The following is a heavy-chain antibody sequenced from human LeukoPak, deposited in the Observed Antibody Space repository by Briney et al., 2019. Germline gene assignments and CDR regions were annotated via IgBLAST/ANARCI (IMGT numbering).Heavy chain of an antibody. D-gene: IGHD6-19*01. CDR1: GGTFSSYA. V-gene: IGHV1-18*01. Sequence: ASVKVSCKASGGTFSSYAISWVRQAPGQGLEWMGWISAYNGNTNYAQKLQGRVTMTTDTSTSTAYMELRSLRSDDTAVYYCVAVGGWEFDYWGQGTLVTVSS. CDR2: ISAYNGNT. CDR3: VAVGGWEFDY. J-gene: IGHJ4*02.